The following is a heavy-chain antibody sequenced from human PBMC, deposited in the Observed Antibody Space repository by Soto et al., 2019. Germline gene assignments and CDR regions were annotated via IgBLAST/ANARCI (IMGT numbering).Heavy chain of an antibody. V-gene: IGHV1-8*01. CDR1: GYTFTHFD. J-gene: IGHJ5*02. CDR2: MNPDSRKT. CDR3: ARAPDYGDFGRWFDP. Sequence: QVQLVQSGAEVRKPGASVKVSCKASGYTFTHFDINWVRQAPGHGLEWMGWMNPDSRKTAYAEKFRGRVTMTRNTSMSTAYMELTSLTSEDTAVYYCARAPDYGDFGRWFDPWGQGTQVIVSS. D-gene: IGHD4-17*01.